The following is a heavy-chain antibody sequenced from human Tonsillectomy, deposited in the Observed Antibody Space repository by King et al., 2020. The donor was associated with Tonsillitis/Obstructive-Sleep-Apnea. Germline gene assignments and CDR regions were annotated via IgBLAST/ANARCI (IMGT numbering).Heavy chain of an antibody. CDR3: ARGLVXARLXT. CDR1: GGSFSDXY. V-gene: IGHV4-34*01. Sequence: VQLQQWGAGLLKPSETLSLTCAVYGGSFSDXYWSWIRQPPGKGLEWIGEINQSGSINYNPSLKSRVTISVDTSNNHFSLRLSSVTAADTALYYCARGLVXARLXTWGQXTLVTVS. CDR2: INQSGSI. D-gene: IGHD3-16*01. J-gene: IGHJ5*01.